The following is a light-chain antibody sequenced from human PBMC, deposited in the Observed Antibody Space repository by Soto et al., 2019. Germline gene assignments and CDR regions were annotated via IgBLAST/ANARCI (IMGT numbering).Light chain of an antibody. CDR2: CNN. Sequence: QSVLTQPPSASGTPGQRVTISCSGSSSNIGSNNVNWYQQLPGTAPKLLFYCNNRRPSGVPDRFSGSKSGTSASLAISGLQSEDEADYYCAAWDDSLNVVVFGGGTKLTVL. V-gene: IGLV1-44*01. CDR1: SSNIGSNN. J-gene: IGLJ2*01. CDR3: AAWDDSLNVVV.